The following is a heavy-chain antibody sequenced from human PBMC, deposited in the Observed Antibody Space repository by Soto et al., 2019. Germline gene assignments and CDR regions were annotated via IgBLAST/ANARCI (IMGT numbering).Heavy chain of an antibody. D-gene: IGHD6-13*01. CDR3: EVQQMTPFVPHGLDV. CDR1: GYTFTSYD. CDR2: MNPNSGNT. Sequence: ASVKVSCKASGYTFTSYDINWVRQATGQGLEWMGWMNPNSGNTGYAQKFQGRVTMTRNTSISTAYMELSSLRSEDTAVYYCEVQQMTPFVPHGLDVWGQGTTVTVSS. J-gene: IGHJ6*02. V-gene: IGHV1-8*01.